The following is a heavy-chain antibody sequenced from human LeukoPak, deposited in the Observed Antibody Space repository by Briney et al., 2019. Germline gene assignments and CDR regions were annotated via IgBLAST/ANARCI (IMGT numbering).Heavy chain of an antibody. V-gene: IGHV1-69*13. CDR1: GYTFSSYG. J-gene: IGHJ4*02. CDR3: AREEDVAARRASFDY. D-gene: IGHD6-6*01. Sequence: ASVKVSCKASGYTFSSYGISWVRQAPGQGLEWMGGIIPIFGTANYAQKFQGRVTITADESTSTAYMELSSLRSEDTAVYYCAREEDVAARRASFDYWGQGTLVTVSS. CDR2: IIPIFGTA.